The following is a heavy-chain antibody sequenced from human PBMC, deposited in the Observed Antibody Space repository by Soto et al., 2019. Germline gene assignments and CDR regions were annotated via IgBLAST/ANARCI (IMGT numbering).Heavy chain of an antibody. CDR3: AKGGGGSYPYYYYGMDV. CDR1: GFTFSSYG. Sequence: GGSLRLSCAASGFTFSSYGMHWVRQAPGKGLEWVAVISYDGSNKYYADSVKGRFTISRDNSKNTLYLQMNSLGAEDTAVYYCAKGGGGSYPYYYYGMDVWGQGTTVTVSS. J-gene: IGHJ6*02. D-gene: IGHD1-26*01. CDR2: ISYDGSNK. V-gene: IGHV3-30*18.